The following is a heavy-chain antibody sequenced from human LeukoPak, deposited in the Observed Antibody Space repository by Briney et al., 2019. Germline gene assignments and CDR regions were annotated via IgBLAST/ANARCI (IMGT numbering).Heavy chain of an antibody. V-gene: IGHV1-69*13. CDR2: IIPIFGTA. J-gene: IGHJ3*02. Sequence: ASVKVSCKASGGTFSSYAISWVRQAPGQGLEWMGGIIPIFGTANYAQKFQGRVTITADESTSTAYTELSSLRSEDTAVYYCARRYYYDSSGDDAFDIWGQGTMVTVSS. D-gene: IGHD3-22*01. CDR1: GGTFSSYA. CDR3: ARRYYYDSSGDDAFDI.